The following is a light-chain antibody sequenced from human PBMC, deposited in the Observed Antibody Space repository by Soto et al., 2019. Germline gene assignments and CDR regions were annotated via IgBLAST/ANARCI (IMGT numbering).Light chain of an antibody. CDR1: HNINNW. J-gene: IGKJ4*01. Sequence: DIQMTQAPSTLSASVGDRGTITCRASHNINNWLVWYQQKPGKAPKVLIYDISTLGRGVPSRFSGSGSGTEFTLTISGLQPDDFATYYCQQYNANFGGGTKVEI. V-gene: IGKV1-5*01. CDR3: QQYNAN. CDR2: DIS.